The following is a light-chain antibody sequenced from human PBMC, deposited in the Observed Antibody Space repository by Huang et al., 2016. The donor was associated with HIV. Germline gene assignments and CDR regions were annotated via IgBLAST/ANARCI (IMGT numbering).Light chain of an antibody. CDR1: QSVSSSY. J-gene: IGKJ4*01. CDR3: QQYGSSPLLT. CDR2: GAS. V-gene: IGKV3-20*01. Sequence: EIVLTQSPGTLSLSPGERATLSCRASQSVSSSYLAWYQQKPGQAPRLLIYGASSRATGIPDRFMGSGSGTDFTLTISRLEPEDFAVYYCQQYGSSPLLTFGGGTKVEIK.